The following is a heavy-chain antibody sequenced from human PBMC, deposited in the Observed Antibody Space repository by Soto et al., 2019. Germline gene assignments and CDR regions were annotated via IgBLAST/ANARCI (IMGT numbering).Heavy chain of an antibody. CDR1: GYTFTSYG. CDR3: ARDDYGDMSWSGADY. D-gene: IGHD4-17*01. Sequence: ASVKVSCKASGYTFTSYGISWVRQAPGQGLEWMGWISAYNGNTNYAQKLQGRVTMTTDTSTSTAYMELRSLRSDDTAVYYCARDDYGDMSWSGADYWGQGTLVTV. CDR2: ISAYNGNT. V-gene: IGHV1-18*01. J-gene: IGHJ4*02.